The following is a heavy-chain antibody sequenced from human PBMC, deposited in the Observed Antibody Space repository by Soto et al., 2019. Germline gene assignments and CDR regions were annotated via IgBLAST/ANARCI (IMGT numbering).Heavy chain of an antibody. J-gene: IGHJ6*03. CDR3: ARQVFWSGYYYYMDV. CDR2: IYYSGST. D-gene: IGHD3-3*01. V-gene: IGHV4-59*08. CDR1: GGSSSSYY. Sequence: PSGTLSVTCAVSGGSSSSYYWSWIRQPPGKGLEWIGYIYYSGSTNYNPSLKSRVTISVDTSKNQFSLKLSSVTAADTAVYYCARQVFWSGYYYYMDVWGKGTTVTVSS.